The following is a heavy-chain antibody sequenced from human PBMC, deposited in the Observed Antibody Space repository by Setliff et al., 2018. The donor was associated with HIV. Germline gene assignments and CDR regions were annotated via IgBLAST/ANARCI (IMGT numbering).Heavy chain of an antibody. CDR1: GGSFGGYY. J-gene: IGHJ4*02. V-gene: IGHV4-34*01. D-gene: IGHD2-15*01. Sequence: SETLSLTCAVYGGSFGGYYWSWIRQPPGKGLEWIGEINHSGSTNYNPSLKSRVTISVDTSKNQFSLNLTSVTAADTAVYYCARGSGAVVVAATPFAYWGQGTLVTVSS. CDR2: INHSGST. CDR3: ARGSGAVVVAATPFAY.